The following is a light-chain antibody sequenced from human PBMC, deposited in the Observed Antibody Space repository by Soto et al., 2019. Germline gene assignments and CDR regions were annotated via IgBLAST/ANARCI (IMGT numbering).Light chain of an antibody. V-gene: IGKV3-20*01. CDR2: GAS. J-gene: IGKJ2*01. Sequence: DIVLTQSPGTLSLSPGERATLSCRASQSFSSGYLAWYQQKPGQAPRLLIYGASTRATDIPDRFSGSESGTDFTLTISRLEHEDFAVYYCHQYGSSPPYTFGQGTKLEI. CDR1: QSFSSGY. CDR3: HQYGSSPPYT.